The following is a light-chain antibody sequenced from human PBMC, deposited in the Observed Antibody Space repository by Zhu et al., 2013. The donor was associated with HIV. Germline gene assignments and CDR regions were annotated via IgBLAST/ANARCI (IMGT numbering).Light chain of an antibody. CDR3: QQYNNWPPFT. Sequence: EIVLTQSPGTLSISPGNRATLSCRTSQNVRNYLAWYQQKSGQAPRLLIFDASNRATGIPARFSGSGSGTDFTLTISSLEPEDFAVYYCQQYNNWPPFTFGPGTKVDIK. V-gene: IGKV3-11*01. J-gene: IGKJ3*01. CDR2: DAS. CDR1: QNVRNY.